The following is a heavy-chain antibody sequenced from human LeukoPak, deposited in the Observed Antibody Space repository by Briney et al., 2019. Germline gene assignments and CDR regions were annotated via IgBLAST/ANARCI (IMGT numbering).Heavy chain of an antibody. Sequence: GGSLRLSCAASGFTFSSYGMHGVRQAPGKGLEWVAFIRYDGSNKYYTDSVKGRFTISRDNSKNTLYLHMNRLRAEDTAVYYCAKGSVVPAAMGVPAFAIWGQGTMVTVSS. CDR2: IRYDGSNK. CDR3: AKGSVVPAAMGVPAFAI. CDR1: GFTFSSYG. J-gene: IGHJ3*02. D-gene: IGHD2-2*01. V-gene: IGHV3-30*02.